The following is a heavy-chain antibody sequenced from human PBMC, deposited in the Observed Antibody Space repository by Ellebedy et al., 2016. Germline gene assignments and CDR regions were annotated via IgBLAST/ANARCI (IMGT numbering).Heavy chain of an antibody. CDR1: GLTLSTRV. J-gene: IGHJ4*02. D-gene: IGHD6-19*01. CDR3: AREGHSSGHAGDFDV. CDR2: IAPGENIQ. V-gene: IGHV3-30*03. Sequence: GGSLRLXXTGSGLTLSTRVMHWVRQAPGKGLEWVAVIAPGENIQNYVDSVKGRFTISRDNPTNTVYLQMDSLRPEDAAVYYCAREGHSSGHAGDFDVWGQGTLVTVSS.